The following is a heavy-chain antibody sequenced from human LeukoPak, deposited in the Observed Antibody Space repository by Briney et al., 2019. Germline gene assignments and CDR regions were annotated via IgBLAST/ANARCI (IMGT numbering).Heavy chain of an antibody. V-gene: IGHV3-21*01. CDR2: ISSSSSYI. Sequence: GGSLRLSCAASGFTFSSYSMNWVRQAPGKGLEWVSSISSSSSYIYYADSVKGRFTISRDNAKNSLYLQMNSLRAEDTAVCYCARGLKPTRVVVAAIFFYFDYWGQGTLVTVSS. D-gene: IGHD2-15*01. CDR1: GFTFSSYS. CDR3: ARGLKPTRVVVAAIFFYFDY. J-gene: IGHJ4*02.